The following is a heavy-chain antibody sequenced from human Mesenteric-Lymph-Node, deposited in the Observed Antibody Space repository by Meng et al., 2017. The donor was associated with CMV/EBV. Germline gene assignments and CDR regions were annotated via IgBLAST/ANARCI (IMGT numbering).Heavy chain of an antibody. CDR2: IFHSGST. D-gene: IGHD3-22*01. Sequence: SETLSLTCTVSGGSISSDFYYWGWIRQPPGKGLEWIGNIFHSGSTYYSPSLKSRVTISVDTSTQFSLKLSSVTAADTAVYYCARTYYDSSGHDAFDIWGQGTMVTVSS. CDR3: ARTYYDSSGHDAFDI. CDR1: GGSISSDFYY. J-gene: IGHJ3*02. V-gene: IGHV4-39*07.